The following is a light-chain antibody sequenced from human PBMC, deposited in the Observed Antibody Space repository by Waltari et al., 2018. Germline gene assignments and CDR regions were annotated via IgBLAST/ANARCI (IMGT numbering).Light chain of an antibody. Sequence: DIQMTQSPSSVSASLGDRVTITCRASQDIKTWLAWYQHKPGKAPKLLVSAASSLQSGVPSRFSGSGSCTDFTLTISNLQPEDFATYYCQQADSFPPLTFGGGTKVEIK. J-gene: IGKJ4*01. CDR2: AAS. CDR3: QQADSFPPLT. CDR1: QDIKTW. V-gene: IGKV1-12*01.